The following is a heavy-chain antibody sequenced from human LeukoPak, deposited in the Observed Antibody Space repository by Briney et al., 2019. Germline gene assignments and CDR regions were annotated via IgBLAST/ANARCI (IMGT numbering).Heavy chain of an antibody. CDR2: IRSDGINK. Sequence: GGSLRLSCAASGFTFSTYGMHWVRQAPGKGLEWVAFIRSDGINKYYADSVKGRFTISRDNSKNSLYLQMNSLRAEDTAVYYCARGIDYWGQGILVTVSS. D-gene: IGHD2/OR15-2a*01. J-gene: IGHJ4*02. CDR3: ARGIDY. V-gene: IGHV3-30*02. CDR1: GFTFSTYG.